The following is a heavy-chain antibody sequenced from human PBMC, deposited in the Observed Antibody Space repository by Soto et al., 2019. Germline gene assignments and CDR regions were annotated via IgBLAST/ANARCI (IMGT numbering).Heavy chain of an antibody. V-gene: IGHV4-4*02. CDR2: IYHSGST. Sequence: PSETLSLTCAVSGGSISSSNWWSWVRQPPGKGLEWIGEIYHSGSTNYNPSLKSRVTISVNKSKNQFSLKLSSVTAADTAVYYCARDQVDSSGYSTNYYYGMDVWGQGTRVTVSS. CDR1: GGSISSSNW. J-gene: IGHJ6*02. CDR3: ARDQVDSSGYSTNYYYGMDV. D-gene: IGHD3-22*01.